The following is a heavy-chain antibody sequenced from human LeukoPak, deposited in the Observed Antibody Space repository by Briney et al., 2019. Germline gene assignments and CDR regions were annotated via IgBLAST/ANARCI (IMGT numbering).Heavy chain of an antibody. CDR3: AKGGGSGSYISFDY. D-gene: IGHD3-10*01. CDR1: GFTFSSYN. CDR2: ISGSGGST. J-gene: IGHJ4*02. V-gene: IGHV3-23*01. Sequence: GGSLRLSCAASGFTFSSYNMNWVRQAPGKGLEWVSVISGSGGSTYYADSVKGRFTISRDNSKNTLSLQMNSLRAEDTAVYYCAKGGGSGSYISFDYWGQGTLVTVSS.